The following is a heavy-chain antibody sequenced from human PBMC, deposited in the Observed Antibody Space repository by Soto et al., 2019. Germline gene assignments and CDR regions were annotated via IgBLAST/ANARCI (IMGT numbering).Heavy chain of an antibody. CDR2: IYYSGST. Sequence: PSETLSLTYTVSGGSISRGGYYWSWIRQHPGKGLEWIGYIYYSGSTYYNPSLKSRVTISVDTSKNQFSLKLSSVTAADTAVYYCARVRLVDTVPFFDYWGQGTLVTVSS. V-gene: IGHV4-31*03. D-gene: IGHD5-12*01. CDR1: GGSISRGGYY. CDR3: ARVRLVDTVPFFDY. J-gene: IGHJ4*02.